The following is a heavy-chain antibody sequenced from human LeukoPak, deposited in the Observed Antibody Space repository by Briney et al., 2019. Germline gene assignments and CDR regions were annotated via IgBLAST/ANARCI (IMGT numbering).Heavy chain of an antibody. D-gene: IGHD6-6*01. J-gene: IGHJ6*03. Sequence: GGSLRLSCAASGFTFSSYSMNWVRQAPGKGLEWVSYISSSSSTIYYADSVKGRFTISRDNAKNSLYLQMNSLRAEDTAVYYCARDTRIAARPDYYYYYMDVWGKGTTVTVSS. CDR2: ISSSSSTI. V-gene: IGHV3-48*01. CDR3: ARDTRIAARPDYYYYYMDV. CDR1: GFTFSSYS.